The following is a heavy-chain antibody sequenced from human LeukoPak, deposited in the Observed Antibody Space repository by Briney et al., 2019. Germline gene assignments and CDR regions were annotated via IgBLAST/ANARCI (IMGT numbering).Heavy chain of an antibody. CDR3: ARGDGGKSSGYYYGMDV. CDR2: ISASGGST. D-gene: IGHD4-23*01. CDR1: GFTFSSYA. Sequence: GGSLRLSCAASGFTFSSYAMSWVRQAPGKGLEWVSGISASGGSTYYADSVKGRFTISRDNSKNTLYLQMNSLRAEDTAVYYCARGDGGKSSGYYYGMDVWGQGTTVTVSS. J-gene: IGHJ6*02. V-gene: IGHV3-23*01.